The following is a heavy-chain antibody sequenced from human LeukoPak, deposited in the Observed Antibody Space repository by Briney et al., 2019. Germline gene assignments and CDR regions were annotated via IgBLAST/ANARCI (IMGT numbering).Heavy chain of an antibody. CDR1: GFTFSSYG. J-gene: IGHJ6*02. V-gene: IGHV3-30*18. Sequence: GGSLRLSCAASGFTFSSYGMHWVRQAPGKGLEWVAVISYDGSNKYYADSVKGRFTISRDNSKNTLYLQMNSLRAEDTAVYYCAKDGLFGFLGKSYYYYYGMDVWGQGTTVTVSS. D-gene: IGHD1-26*01. CDR2: ISYDGSNK. CDR3: AKDGLFGFLGKSYYYYYGMDV.